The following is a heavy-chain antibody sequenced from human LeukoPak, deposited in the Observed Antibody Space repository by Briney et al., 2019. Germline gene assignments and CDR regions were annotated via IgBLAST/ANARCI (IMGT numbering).Heavy chain of an antibody. D-gene: IGHD6-19*01. CDR2: ITATGDTA. V-gene: IGHV3-23*01. CDR3: AGDRNSDWYSPLDY. Sequence: GGSLRLSCVASGFTFTKCAVSWIRQAPGKGLEWVAIITATGDTAYYADSVKGRFTISRDNSRNTVYMQMDSLRAEETAIYYCAGDRNSDWYSPLDYWGQGAQVTVSP. CDR1: GFTFTKCA. J-gene: IGHJ4*02.